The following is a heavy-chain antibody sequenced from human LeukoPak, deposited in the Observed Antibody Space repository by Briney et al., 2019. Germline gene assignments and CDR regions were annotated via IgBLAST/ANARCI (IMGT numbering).Heavy chain of an antibody. V-gene: IGHV3-73*01. D-gene: IGHD2-2*01. Sequence: GGSLKLSCAASGFTFSGSAIHWVRQASGKGLEWVGRIRSKANSYATAYAASVKGRFTISRDDSKNTAYLQMNSLKTEDTAVYYCTRLGVVVVSAARMDVWGQGTTVSVSS. CDR3: TRLGVVVVSAARMDV. CDR2: IRSKANSYAT. CDR1: GFTFSGSA. J-gene: IGHJ6*02.